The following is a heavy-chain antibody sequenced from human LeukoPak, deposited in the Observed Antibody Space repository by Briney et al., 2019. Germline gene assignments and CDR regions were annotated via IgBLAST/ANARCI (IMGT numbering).Heavy chain of an antibody. J-gene: IGHJ4*02. V-gene: IGHV4-59*01. Sequence: SETLSLTCTVSGGSISSYYWSWIQQPPGKGLEWIGYIYYSGSTNYNPSLKSRVTISVDTSKNQFSLKLSSVTAADTAVYYCATSDRGGVTRFDYWGQGTLLTVSS. CDR3: ATSDRGGVTRFDY. CDR1: GGSISSYY. CDR2: IYYSGST. D-gene: IGHD4-17*01.